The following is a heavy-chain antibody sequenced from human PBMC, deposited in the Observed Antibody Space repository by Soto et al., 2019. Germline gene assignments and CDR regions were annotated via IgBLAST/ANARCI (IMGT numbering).Heavy chain of an antibody. D-gene: IGHD2-21*02. Sequence: SETLSLTCAVDGGSFSGYYWGWIRQPPGKGLEWIGEINHSGSTNYNPSLKSRVTISVDTSKNQFSLKMSSVTAADTAVYYCARAEIVVVTATDAFDIWGQGTMVTV. CDR2: INHSGST. CDR3: ARAEIVVVTATDAFDI. CDR1: GGSFSGYY. J-gene: IGHJ3*02. V-gene: IGHV4-34*01.